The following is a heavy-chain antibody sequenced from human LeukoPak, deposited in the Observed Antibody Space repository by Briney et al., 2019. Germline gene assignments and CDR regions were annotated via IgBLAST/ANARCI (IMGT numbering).Heavy chain of an antibody. CDR3: ARAVMVRGVIITNYFDY. Sequence: SETLSLTCTVSGYSISSGYYWGWIRQPPGKGLEWIGSIYHSGSTYYNPSLKSRVTISVDRSKNQFSLKLSSVTAADTAVYYCARAVMVRGVIITNYFDYWGQGTLVTVSS. CDR2: IYHSGST. CDR1: GYSISSGYY. D-gene: IGHD3-10*01. V-gene: IGHV4-38-2*02. J-gene: IGHJ4*02.